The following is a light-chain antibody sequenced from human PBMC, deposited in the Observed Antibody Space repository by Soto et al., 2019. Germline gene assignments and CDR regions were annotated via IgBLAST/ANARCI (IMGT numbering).Light chain of an antibody. CDR2: GTS. J-gene: IGKJ1*01. Sequence: EIVLTQSPGTLSVSPGERATLSCRASQTISSNYLAWYQQKPGRAPSLLIYGTSSRATGIPDRFSGSGSGTDFTLTISRLEPEDSAIYYCQQYVSWTVGQGTKVEIK. V-gene: IGKV3-20*01. CDR1: QTISSNY. CDR3: QQYVSWT.